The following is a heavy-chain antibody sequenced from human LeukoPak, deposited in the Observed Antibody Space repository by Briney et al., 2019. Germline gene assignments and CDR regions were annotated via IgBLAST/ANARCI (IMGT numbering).Heavy chain of an antibody. CDR3: ARGVYYGMDV. CDR1: GFTFSSYE. J-gene: IGHJ6*04. CDR2: ISSSGSTI. Sequence: PGGSLRLSCAAFGFTFSSYEMNWVRQAPGKGLEWVSYISSSGSTIYYADSVKGRFTISRDNAKNSLYLQMNSLRAEDTAVYYCARGVYYGMDVWGKGTTVTVSS. V-gene: IGHV3-48*03.